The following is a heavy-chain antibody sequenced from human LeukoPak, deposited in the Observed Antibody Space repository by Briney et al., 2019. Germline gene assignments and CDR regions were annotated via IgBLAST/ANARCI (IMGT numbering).Heavy chain of an antibody. CDR1: GGSITSYY. V-gene: IGHV4-59*01. D-gene: IGHD4-17*01. CDR3: ARDLWDGDKHYYYYYGMDV. CDR2: IYYSGST. J-gene: IGHJ6*02. Sequence: PSETLSHTCTVTGGSITSYYWSWIRKLPGKGLQCIGYIYYSGSTNYNPSLKSRVTISVDTSKNQFSLKLSSVTAADTAVYYCARDLWDGDKHYYYYYGMDVWGQGTTVTVSS.